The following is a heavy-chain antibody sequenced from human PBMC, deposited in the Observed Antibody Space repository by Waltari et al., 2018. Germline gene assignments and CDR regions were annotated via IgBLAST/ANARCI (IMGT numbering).Heavy chain of an antibody. CDR2: ISWDGGST. J-gene: IGHJ4*02. Sequence: EVQLVESGGVVVQPGGSLRLSCAASGFTFDDYTMHWVLQAPGKGLEWVSLISWDGGSTYYADSVKGRFTISRDNSKNSLYLQMNSLRTEDTALYYCAKNAEGIAAADTGSVRFDYWGQGTLVTVSS. CDR1: GFTFDDYT. D-gene: IGHD6-13*01. CDR3: AKNAEGIAAADTGSVRFDY. V-gene: IGHV3-43*01.